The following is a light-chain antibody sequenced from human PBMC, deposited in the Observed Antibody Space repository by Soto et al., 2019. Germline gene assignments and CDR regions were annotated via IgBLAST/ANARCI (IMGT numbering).Light chain of an antibody. CDR3: QQYNNWPS. Sequence: EVVMTHSPTTLSVSPGPRSTLPCRASQTVSRNLAWYQQRPGQAPRILIYDISNRATGVPARFSGSGSETEFTLTIRSLQSEDFAVYFCQQYNNWPSFGQGTRLEIK. J-gene: IGKJ5*01. V-gene: IGKV3-15*01. CDR1: QTVSRN. CDR2: DIS.